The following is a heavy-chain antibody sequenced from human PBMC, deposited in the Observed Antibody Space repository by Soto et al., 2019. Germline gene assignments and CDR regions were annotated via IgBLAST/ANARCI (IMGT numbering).Heavy chain of an antibody. V-gene: IGHV3-23*01. CDR2: ISGSGGST. J-gene: IGHJ4*02. CDR3: ATPGGVGQWLVHGSGAFDY. CDR1: GFTFSSYA. D-gene: IGHD6-19*01. Sequence: GGSLRLSCAASGFTFSSYAMSWVRQAPGKGLEWVSAISGSGGSTYYADSVKGRFTISRDNSKNTLYLQMNSLRAEDTAVYYCATPGGVGQWLVHGSGAFDYWGQGTLVTVSS.